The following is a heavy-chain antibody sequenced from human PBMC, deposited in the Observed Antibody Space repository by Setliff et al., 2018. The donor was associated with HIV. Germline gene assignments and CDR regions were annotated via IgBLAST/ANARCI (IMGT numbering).Heavy chain of an antibody. CDR3: ATSGGSYDSSGYTAVGH. V-gene: IGHV3-74*01. J-gene: IGHJ4*02. D-gene: IGHD3-22*01. CDR2: INSDGSST. CDR1: GFTFSNSW. Sequence: PGGSLRLSCAASGFTFSNSWMNWVRQAPGKGLVWVSRINSDGSSTSYADSMKGRFTISRDNAKNSLYLQMNSLRAEDTAVFYCATSGGSYDSSGYTAVGHWGQGTLVTVSS.